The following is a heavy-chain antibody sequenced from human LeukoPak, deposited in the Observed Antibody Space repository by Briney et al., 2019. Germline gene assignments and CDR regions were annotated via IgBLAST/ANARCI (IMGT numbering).Heavy chain of an antibody. CDR1: GFTFSSYW. J-gene: IGHJ2*01. V-gene: IGHV3-7*03. D-gene: IGHD3-10*01. Sequence: GGSLRLSCVASGFTFSSYWMTWVRQAPGKGLEWVANIKTDGSQIYYVDSVKGRFTISRDNAKNSLYLQMNSLRAEDTALYYCAKESRIDSGSYYNWYFDLWGRGTLVTVSS. CDR3: AKESRIDSGSYYNWYFDL. CDR2: IKTDGSQI.